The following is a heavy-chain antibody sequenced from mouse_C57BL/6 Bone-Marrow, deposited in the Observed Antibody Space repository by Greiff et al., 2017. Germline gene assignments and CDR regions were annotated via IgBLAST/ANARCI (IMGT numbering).Heavy chain of an antibody. CDR1: GFTFSDYG. Sequence: EVKLQESGGGLVQPGGSLKLSCAASGFTFSDYGMAWVRQAPRKGPEWVAFISNLAYSIYYADTVTGRFTISSENAKNTLYLEMSSLRSEDTAMYYCARRPDWDYAMDYWGQGTSVTVSS. CDR3: ARRPDWDYAMDY. CDR2: ISNLAYSI. J-gene: IGHJ4*01. D-gene: IGHD4-1*01. V-gene: IGHV5-15*01.